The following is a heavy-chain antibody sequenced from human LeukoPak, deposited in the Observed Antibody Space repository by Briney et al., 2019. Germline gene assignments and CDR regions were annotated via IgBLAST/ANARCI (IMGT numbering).Heavy chain of an antibody. Sequence: ASVKISCKASGGTFSSYAISWVRQAPGQGLEWMGGIIPIFGTANYAQKFQGRVTITADESTSTAYMELSSLRSEDTAVYYCATVATLTYYYDSSGYDAFDIWGQGTMVTVSS. CDR1: GGTFSSYA. CDR3: ATVATLTYYYDSSGYDAFDI. J-gene: IGHJ3*02. D-gene: IGHD3-22*01. V-gene: IGHV1-69*13. CDR2: IIPIFGTA.